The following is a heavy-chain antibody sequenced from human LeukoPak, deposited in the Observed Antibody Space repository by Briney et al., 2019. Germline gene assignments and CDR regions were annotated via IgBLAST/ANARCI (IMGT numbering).Heavy chain of an antibody. CDR1: GFTFSGSA. Sequence: GGSLRLSCAASGFTFSGSAMHWVRQASGKGLEWVGRIRSKASSYATAYAASVKGRFTISRDGSKNTAYLQMNSLKTEDTAVYYCTRTNSSSWVYYYYYYMDVWGKGTTVTVSS. V-gene: IGHV3-73*01. D-gene: IGHD6-13*01. CDR3: TRTNSSSWVYYYYYYMDV. CDR2: IRSKASSYAT. J-gene: IGHJ6*03.